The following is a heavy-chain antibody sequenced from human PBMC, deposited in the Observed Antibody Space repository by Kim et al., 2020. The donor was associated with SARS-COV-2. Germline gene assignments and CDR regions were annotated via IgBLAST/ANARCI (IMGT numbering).Heavy chain of an antibody. CDR2: IWYDGSNK. CDR3: ARDMPGIAGGRDEYSYYGMDV. Sequence: GGSLRLSCAASGFTFSSYGMRWVRQAPGKGLEWVSVIWYDGSNKYYADSVKGRFTISRDNSKNTLYLQMNSLRAEDTAVYYCARDMPGIAGGRDEYSYYGMDVWGPGTTVTVSS. D-gene: IGHD6-13*01. CDR1: GFTFSSYG. J-gene: IGHJ6*02. V-gene: IGHV3-33*01.